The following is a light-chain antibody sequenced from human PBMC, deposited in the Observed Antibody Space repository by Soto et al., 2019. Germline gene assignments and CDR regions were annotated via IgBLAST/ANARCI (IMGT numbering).Light chain of an antibody. V-gene: IGLV1-40*01. CDR1: ISNIGTQYG. J-gene: IGLJ1*01. Sequence: QSVLTQPPSVSGAPGQRVTISCTGSISNIGTQYGVNWYQQVPGTAPKVLIYGNSNRPSGVPDRFSGSKSGTSASLAITGLQAEDEADYYCQSYDSSLSAYVFGSGTKLTVL. CDR2: GNS. CDR3: QSYDSSLSAYV.